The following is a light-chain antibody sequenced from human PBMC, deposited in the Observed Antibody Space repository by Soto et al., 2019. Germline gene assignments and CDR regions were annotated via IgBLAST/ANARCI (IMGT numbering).Light chain of an antibody. CDR1: QSLSHY. V-gene: IGKV3-11*01. CDR2: DAS. CDR3: QQRTYSIT. J-gene: IGKJ5*01. Sequence: EIVMTQSPVTLSVSPGESATLSCRASQSLSHYLAWYQQKPGQPPRLLIYDASHRATGIPVRFSGSGSGTDFTLTISSLEPEDFAVYYCQQRTYSITFGQGTRLEIK.